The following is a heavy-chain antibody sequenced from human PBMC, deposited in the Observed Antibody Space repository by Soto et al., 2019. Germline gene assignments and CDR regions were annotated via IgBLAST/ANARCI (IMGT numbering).Heavy chain of an antibody. Sequence: PGESLKISCKGSGYSFTSYWIGWVRQMPGKGLEWMGIIYPGDSDTRYSPSFRGQVTISADKSISTAYLQWSSLKASDTAMYYCARSTNYYGGNSLEAFDIWGQGTMVTVSS. D-gene: IGHD4-17*01. CDR3: ARSTNYYGGNSLEAFDI. V-gene: IGHV5-51*01. CDR1: GYSFTSYW. CDR2: IYPGDSDT. J-gene: IGHJ3*02.